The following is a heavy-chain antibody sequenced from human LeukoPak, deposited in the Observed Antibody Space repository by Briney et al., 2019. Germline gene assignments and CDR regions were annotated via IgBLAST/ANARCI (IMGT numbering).Heavy chain of an antibody. CDR2: ISYDESSK. CDR1: GFTFSTYA. J-gene: IGHJ4*02. CDR3: ARERYDSRWYTFGS. D-gene: IGHD3-22*01. Sequence: GGSLRPSCAASGFTFSTYAMYWVRQAPGKGLEWVAVISYDESSKYFADSVKGRFTISRDNSKNTLYLLMNSLRAEDTAVYYCARERYDSRWYTFGSWGQGTLVTVSS. V-gene: IGHV3-30-3*01.